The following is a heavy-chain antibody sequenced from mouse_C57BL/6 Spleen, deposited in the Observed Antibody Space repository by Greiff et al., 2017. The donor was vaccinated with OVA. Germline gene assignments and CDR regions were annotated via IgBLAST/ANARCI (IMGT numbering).Heavy chain of an antibody. J-gene: IGHJ2*01. CDR2: IYPGDGDT. CDR1: GYAFSSSW. D-gene: IGHD4-1*01. Sequence: VQLQQSGPELVKPGASVKISCKASGYAFSSSWMNWVKQRPGKGLEWIGRIYPGDGDTNYNGKFKGKATLTADKSSSTAYMQLSSLTSEDSAVYFCARGLDDYWGQGTTLTVSS. CDR3: ARGLDDY. V-gene: IGHV1-82*01.